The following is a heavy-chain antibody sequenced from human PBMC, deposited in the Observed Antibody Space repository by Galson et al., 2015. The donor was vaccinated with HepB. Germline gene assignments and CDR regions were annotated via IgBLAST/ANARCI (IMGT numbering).Heavy chain of an antibody. V-gene: IGHV3-30-3*01. CDR1: GFTFSSYA. CDR2: ISYDGSNK. D-gene: IGHD2-2*02. CDR3: STSCYTPYGMDV. J-gene: IGHJ6*02. Sequence: SLRLSCAASGFTFSSYAMHWVRQAPGKGLEWVAVISYDGSNKYYADSVKGRFTISRDNSKNTLYLQMNSLRAEDTAVYYGSTSCYTPYGMDVWGQGTTVTVSS.